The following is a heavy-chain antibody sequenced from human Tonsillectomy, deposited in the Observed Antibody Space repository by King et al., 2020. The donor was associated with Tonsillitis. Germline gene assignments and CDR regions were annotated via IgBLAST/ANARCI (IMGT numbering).Heavy chain of an antibody. V-gene: IGHV4-30-4*01. D-gene: IGHD5-18*01. J-gene: IGHJ4*02. Sequence: QLQESGPGLVKPSQTLSLTCTVSGGSISSGDYYWSWIRQPPGKGLEWIGYISYTGSTYYNPSLKSRLTISVDTSKNQFSLKLSSVTAADTAVYYCARTWATAMAYFDYWGQGTLVTVSS. CDR1: GGSISSGDYY. CDR3: ARTWATAMAYFDY. CDR2: ISYTGST.